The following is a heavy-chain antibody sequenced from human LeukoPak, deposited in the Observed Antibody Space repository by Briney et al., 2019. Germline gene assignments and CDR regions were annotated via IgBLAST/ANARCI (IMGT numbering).Heavy chain of an antibody. D-gene: IGHD4-17*01. CDR3: ARLVTTPRPRIDY. Sequence: SETLSLTCTVSGGSISSSSYYWGWIRQPPGKGLEWIGSIYYSGSTYYNPSLKSRVTISVDTSKNQFSLKLSSVTAADTAVYYCARLVTTPRPRIDYWGQGTLVTVSS. CDR2: IYYSGST. CDR1: GGSISSSSYY. V-gene: IGHV4-39*01. J-gene: IGHJ4*02.